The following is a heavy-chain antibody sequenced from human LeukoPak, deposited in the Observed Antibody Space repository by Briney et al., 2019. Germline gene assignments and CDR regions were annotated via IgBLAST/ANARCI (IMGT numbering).Heavy chain of an antibody. D-gene: IGHD6-13*01. CDR2: ISSSSSYI. J-gene: IGHJ4*02. Sequence: GGSLRLSCAASGFTSSSYSMNWVRQAPGKGLEWVSSISSSSSYIYYADSVKGRFTISRNNAKNSLYLQMNSLRAEDTAVYYCARDGPSSSYDYWGQGTLVTVSS. V-gene: IGHV3-21*01. CDR3: ARDGPSSSYDY. CDR1: GFTSSSYS.